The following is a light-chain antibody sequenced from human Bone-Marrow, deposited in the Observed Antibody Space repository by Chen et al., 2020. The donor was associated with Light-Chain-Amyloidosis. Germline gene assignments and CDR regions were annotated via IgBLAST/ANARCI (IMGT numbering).Light chain of an antibody. CDR2: SNN. J-gene: IGLJ2*01. CDR3: AAWDDSLNGVV. Sequence: QSLLTQPPPASGTPGPRVPISCSGSSSNIGSNAVNWDQQLPGTAPKLLIYSNNQRPSGVPDRFSGSKSGTSASLAISGLQSEDEADYYCAAWDDSLNGVVFGGGTKLTVL. CDR1: SSNIGSNA. V-gene: IGLV1-44*01.